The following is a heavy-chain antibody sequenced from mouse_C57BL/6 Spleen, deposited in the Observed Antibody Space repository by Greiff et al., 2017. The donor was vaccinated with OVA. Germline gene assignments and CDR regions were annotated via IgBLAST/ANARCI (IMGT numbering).Heavy chain of an antibody. Sequence: QVQLQQSGAELVKPGASVKISCKASGYAFSSYWMNWVKQRPGKGLEWIGQIYPGDGDTNYNGKFKGKATLTADKSSSTAYMQRSSLTSEDSAVYFCARWDTTVVARYAMDYWGQGTSVTVSS. D-gene: IGHD1-1*01. V-gene: IGHV1-80*01. CDR2: IYPGDGDT. J-gene: IGHJ4*01. CDR1: GYAFSSYW. CDR3: ARWDTTVVARYAMDY.